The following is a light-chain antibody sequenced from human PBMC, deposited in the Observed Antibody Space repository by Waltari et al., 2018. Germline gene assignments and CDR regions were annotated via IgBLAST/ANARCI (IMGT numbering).Light chain of an antibody. CDR1: NIGTYS. CDR2: YDR. J-gene: IGLJ1*01. Sequence: SYMLTQPPSASGAPGATARITCGGDNIGTYSEHWYQQKPGKAPMLVIFYDRNRPSGIPWRVSGANTGNTATLTISRVEAGDEAKYYCHVWHPDVDPGVFGPGSDVTV. V-gene: IGLV3-21*04. CDR3: HVWHPDVDPGV.